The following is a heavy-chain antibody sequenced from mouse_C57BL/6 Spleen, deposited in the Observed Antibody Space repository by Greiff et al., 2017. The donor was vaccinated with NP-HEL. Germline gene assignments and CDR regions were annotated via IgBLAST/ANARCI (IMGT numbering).Heavy chain of an antibody. Sequence: VQLKESGGGLVKPGGSLKLSCAASGFTFSDYGMHWVRQAPEKGLEWVAYISSGSSTIYYADTVKGRFTISRDNAKNTLFLQMTSLRSEDTAMYYCARGTVVASYYAMDYWGQGTSVTVSS. J-gene: IGHJ4*01. CDR2: ISSGSSTI. D-gene: IGHD1-1*01. V-gene: IGHV5-17*01. CDR3: ARGTVVASYYAMDY. CDR1: GFTFSDYG.